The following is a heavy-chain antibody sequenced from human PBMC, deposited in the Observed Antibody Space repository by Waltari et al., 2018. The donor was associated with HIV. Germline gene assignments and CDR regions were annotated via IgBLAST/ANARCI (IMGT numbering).Heavy chain of an antibody. V-gene: IGHV3-48*03. CDR1: GFTFSNYE. Sequence: EVQLVESGGGLVQPGGSLRLSCAGSGFTFSNYEMTWVRQAPGKGLEWISYIRGGGTKYYADSVKGRFSISRDNAKNSLYLQMNSLRAEDTAVYYCAKAVGDTSGRYWGGDVWGQGTTVTVSS. J-gene: IGHJ6*02. CDR3: AKAVGDTSGRYWGGDV. D-gene: IGHD6-19*01. CDR2: IRGGGTK.